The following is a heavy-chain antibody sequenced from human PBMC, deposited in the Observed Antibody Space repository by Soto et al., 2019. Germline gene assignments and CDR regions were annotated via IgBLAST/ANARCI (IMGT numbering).Heavy chain of an antibody. D-gene: IGHD3-22*01. CDR1: GFTFSSYS. Sequence: PGGSLRLSCAASGFTFSSYSMNWVRQAPGKGLEWVSSISSSSSYIYYADSVKGQFTISRDNTKNSLYLQMNSLRAEDTAVYYCARETYYDSSGFDYWGQGTLVTVSS. J-gene: IGHJ4*02. CDR3: ARETYYDSSGFDY. V-gene: IGHV3-21*01. CDR2: ISSSSSYI.